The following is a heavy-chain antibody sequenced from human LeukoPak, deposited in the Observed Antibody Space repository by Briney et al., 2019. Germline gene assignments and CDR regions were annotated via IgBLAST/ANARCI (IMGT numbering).Heavy chain of an antibody. CDR3: ARGDGVVVIDYFDY. V-gene: IGHV4-59*02. D-gene: IGHD3-22*01. CDR2: IYNGGST. CDR1: GDSVSSRY. Sequence: SETLSLTCTVSGDSVSSRYWSWIRQSPGRGLEWIGYIYNGGSTSYNPSLESRATISIDTPDNQVSLNLGSVTAADTAVYYCARGDGVVVIDYFDYWGQGTLVTVSS. J-gene: IGHJ4*02.